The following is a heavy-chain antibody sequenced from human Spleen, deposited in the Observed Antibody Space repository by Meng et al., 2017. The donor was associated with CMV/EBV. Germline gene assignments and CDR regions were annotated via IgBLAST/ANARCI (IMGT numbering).Heavy chain of an antibody. Sequence: SVKVSCKASGGTFSNYAISWVRQAPGQGLEWMGGIIPIFDTSNNAQKFQGRLTITADKSTTTAYMELSSLRSEDTAVYYCARRNFNFYYGMDVWGQGTTVTVSS. CDR1: GGTFSNYA. CDR2: IIPIFDTS. V-gene: IGHV1-69*06. CDR3: ARRNFNFYYGMDV. J-gene: IGHJ6*02. D-gene: IGHD1-1*01.